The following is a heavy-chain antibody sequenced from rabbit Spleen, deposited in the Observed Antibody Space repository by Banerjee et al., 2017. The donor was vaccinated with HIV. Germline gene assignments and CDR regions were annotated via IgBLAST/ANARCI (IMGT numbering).Heavy chain of an antibody. CDR1: GFSFSGSHY. CDR3: ARDTGSSFSSYGMDL. V-gene: IGHV1S40*01. D-gene: IGHD8-1*01. Sequence: QSLEESGGDLVKPGASLTLTCTASGFSFSGSHYMCWVRQAPGKGLEWISCIAGGSSAFTYSATWAKGRFTISKTSSTTVTLQMTSLTVADTATYFCARDTGSSFSSYGMDLWGPGTLVTVS. J-gene: IGHJ6*01. CDR2: IAGGSSAFT.